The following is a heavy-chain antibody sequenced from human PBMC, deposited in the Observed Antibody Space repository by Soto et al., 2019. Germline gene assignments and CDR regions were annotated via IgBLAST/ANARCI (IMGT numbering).Heavy chain of an antibody. CDR3: ARDKITGLFDY. Sequence: PGESLKISCKGSGYSFPNYWIGWVRQMPGKGLEWVGIIYPGDSETRYSPSFQGQVTISADRSINTAYLQWSSLKASDTAVYYCARDKITGLFDYWGQGTLVTVSS. V-gene: IGHV5-51*01. CDR1: GYSFPNYW. J-gene: IGHJ4*02. CDR2: IYPGDSET. D-gene: IGHD2-8*02.